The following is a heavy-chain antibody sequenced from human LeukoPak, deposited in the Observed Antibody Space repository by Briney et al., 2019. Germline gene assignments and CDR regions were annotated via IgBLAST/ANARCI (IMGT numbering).Heavy chain of an antibody. J-gene: IGHJ3*02. CDR3: ARLPWGSRDAFDI. Sequence: SEALSLTCAVSGGSISTNNWWSWVRQPPGKGLESIGEIYHSGSPNYNPSLKSRVTISVDKSKNQFSLKLSSVTAADTAVYYCARLPWGSRDAFDIWGQGTMVTVSS. D-gene: IGHD2-2*01. CDR2: IYHSGSP. V-gene: IGHV4-4*02. CDR1: GGSISTNNW.